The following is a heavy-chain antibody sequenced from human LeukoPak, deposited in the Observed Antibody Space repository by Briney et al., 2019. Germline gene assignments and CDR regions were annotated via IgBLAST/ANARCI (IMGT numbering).Heavy chain of an antibody. CDR3: ARGKLAVAAHYDY. J-gene: IGHJ4*02. Sequence: SVKVSRKASGGTFSSYAISWVRQAPGQGLEWMGGIIPIFGTANYAQKFQGRVTITADESTSTAYMELSSLRSEDTAVYYCARGKLAVAAHYDYWGQGTLVTVSS. V-gene: IGHV1-69*13. CDR1: GGTFSSYA. D-gene: IGHD6-19*01. CDR2: IIPIFGTA.